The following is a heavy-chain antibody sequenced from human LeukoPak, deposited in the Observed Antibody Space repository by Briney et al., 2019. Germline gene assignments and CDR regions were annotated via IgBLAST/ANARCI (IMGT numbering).Heavy chain of an antibody. CDR3: ARHLVRGVNYMDV. Sequence: SETLSLTCAVYGGSFSGYYWSWIRQPPGKGLEWIGEINHSGSTNYNPSLKSRVTISVDTSKNQFSLKLSSVTAADTAVYYRARHLVRGVNYMDVWGKGTTVTVSS. CDR2: INHSGST. CDR1: GGSFSGYY. D-gene: IGHD3-10*01. V-gene: IGHV4-34*01. J-gene: IGHJ6*03.